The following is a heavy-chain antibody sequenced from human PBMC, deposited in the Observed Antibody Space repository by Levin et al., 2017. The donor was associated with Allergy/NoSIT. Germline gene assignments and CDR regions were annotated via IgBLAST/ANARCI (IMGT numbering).Heavy chain of an antibody. D-gene: IGHD1-26*01. Sequence: SQTLSLTCTVPGGSISSYYWSWVRQPAGKGLEWIGRIYTSGSTNYNPSLKSRVTMSVDTSKNQFSLKLSSVTAADTAVYYCARAYPGGGSFDYWGQGTLVTVSS. V-gene: IGHV4-4*07. CDR1: GGSISSYY. CDR3: ARAYPGGGSFDY. CDR2: IYTSGST. J-gene: IGHJ4*02.